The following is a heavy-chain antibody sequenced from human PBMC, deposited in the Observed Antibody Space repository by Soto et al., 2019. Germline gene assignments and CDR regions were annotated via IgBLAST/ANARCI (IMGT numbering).Heavy chain of an antibody. D-gene: IGHD3-10*01. V-gene: IGHV4-31*03. Sequence: QVQLQESGPGLVKPSQTLSLTCTVSGGSISSGGYYWSWIRQHPGKGLEWIGYIYYSGSTYYNPSLKSRVTISLNTSKNQFPLKLSSVTAADTAVYYCARGRVLLWFGELFDAFDIWGQGTMVTVSS. J-gene: IGHJ3*02. CDR3: ARGRVLLWFGELFDAFDI. CDR2: IYYSGST. CDR1: GGSISSGGYY.